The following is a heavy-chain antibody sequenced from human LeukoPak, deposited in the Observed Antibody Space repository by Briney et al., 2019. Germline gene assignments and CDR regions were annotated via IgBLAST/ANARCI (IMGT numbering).Heavy chain of an antibody. CDR1: GFTLSSYA. CDR3: AKQSAGSAAWYSLHYDF. Sequence: GSLRLSCATPGFTLSSYAMTWVRQAPGGGVGGVSSVYGGGGGTYYADSVKGRFTISRDNSKDTLYLQMNGLRAEDTAVYFCAKQSAGSAAWYSLHYDFWGQGTLVTVSS. CDR2: VYGGGGGT. D-gene: IGHD6-13*01. V-gene: IGHV3-23*01. J-gene: IGHJ4*02.